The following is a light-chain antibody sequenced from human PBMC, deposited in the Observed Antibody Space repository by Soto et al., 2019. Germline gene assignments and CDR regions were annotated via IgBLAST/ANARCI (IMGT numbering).Light chain of an antibody. CDR2: DVS. J-gene: IGLJ2*01. CDR1: TSDVDAFNY. Sequence: QSALTQPASVSGSPRQSITIACTGITSDVDAFNYVSWYQKYPGKAPRLLIYDVSNRPSGVSNRLSGSRSGNTASLTIPGLQAEDEADYFCSSYTGSSIVFGGGTKLTVL. V-gene: IGLV2-14*01. CDR3: SSYTGSSIV.